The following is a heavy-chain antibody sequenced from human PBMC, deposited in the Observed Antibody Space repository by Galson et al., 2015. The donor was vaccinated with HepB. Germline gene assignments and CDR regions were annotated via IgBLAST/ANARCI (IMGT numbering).Heavy chain of an antibody. CDR1: GFTFSDYY. V-gene: IGHV3-11*01. D-gene: IGHD3-10*01. CDR2: ISSSGSTV. Sequence: SLRLSCAASGFTFSDYYMSWIRQAPGKGLEWVSYISSSGSTVYYADSVKGRFTISRDNAKNSLYLQMNSLRAEDTAVYYCAREWITMVRGVIIPHPQTNWFDPWGQGTLVTVSS. CDR3: AREWITMVRGVIIPHPQTNWFDP. J-gene: IGHJ5*02.